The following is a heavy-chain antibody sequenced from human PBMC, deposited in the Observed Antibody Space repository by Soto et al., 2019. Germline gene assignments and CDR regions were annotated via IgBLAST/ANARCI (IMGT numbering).Heavy chain of an antibody. J-gene: IGHJ4*02. CDR3: ARGGYRYGYDY. Sequence: QVHLVQSGAEVKKPGASVKVSCKASGYTFTSYDISWVRQAPGQGLEWMGWLSTNNGNTNYAQKIQGRVTMTTDTCTSTAYMELRSLRSGDTAVYYCARGGYRYGYDYWGQGTLVSVSS. D-gene: IGHD5-18*01. V-gene: IGHV1-18*01. CDR1: GYTFTSYD. CDR2: LSTNNGNT.